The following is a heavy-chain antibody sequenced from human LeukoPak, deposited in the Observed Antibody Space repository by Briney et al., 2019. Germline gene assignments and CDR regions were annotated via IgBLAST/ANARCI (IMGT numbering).Heavy chain of an antibody. D-gene: IGHD2-15*01. CDR1: GGSFSGYY. CDR2: INHSGST. J-gene: IGHJ5*02. Sequence: SETLSLTCAVYGGSFSGYYWSWIRQPPGKGLEWIGEINHSGSTSYNPSLKSRVTISVDTSKNQFSLKLSSVTAADTAVYYCARRRYCSGGSCYSISGRGLTWFDPWGQGTLVTVSS. V-gene: IGHV4-34*01. CDR3: ARRRYCSGGSCYSISGRGLTWFDP.